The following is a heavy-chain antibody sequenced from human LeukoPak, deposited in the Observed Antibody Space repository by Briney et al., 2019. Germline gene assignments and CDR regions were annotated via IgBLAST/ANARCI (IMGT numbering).Heavy chain of an antibody. CDR2: IYYSEST. CDR3: ARGEWELPFDY. D-gene: IGHD1-26*01. V-gene: IGHV4-59*08. CDR1: GGSISSYY. Sequence: SETLSLTCTVSGGSISSYYWSWIRQPPGKGLEWIGYIYYSESTNYNPSLKSRVTISVDTSKNQFSLKLSSVTAADTAVYYCARGEWELPFDYWGQGTLVTVSS. J-gene: IGHJ4*02.